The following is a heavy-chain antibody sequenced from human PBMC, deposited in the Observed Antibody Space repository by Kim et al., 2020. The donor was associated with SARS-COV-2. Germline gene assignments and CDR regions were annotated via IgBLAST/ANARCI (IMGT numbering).Heavy chain of an antibody. V-gene: IGHV3-48*02. CDR3: ARDRTITPIIYYYGMDV. Sequence: GGSLRLSCAASGFTFSSYSMNWVRQAPGKGLEWVSYISSSSSTIYYADSVKGRFTISRDNAKNSLYLQMNSLRDEDTAVYYCARDRTITPIIYYYGMDVWGQGTTVTVSS. J-gene: IGHJ6*02. CDR1: GFTFSSYS. CDR2: ISSSSSTI. D-gene: IGHD3-9*01.